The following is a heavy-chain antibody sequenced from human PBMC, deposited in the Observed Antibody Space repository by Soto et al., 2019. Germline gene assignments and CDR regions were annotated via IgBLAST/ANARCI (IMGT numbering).Heavy chain of an antibody. D-gene: IGHD5-12*01. J-gene: IGHJ4*02. CDR1: GFTFSSYG. Sequence: VQLEESGGGVVQPGRSLRLSCAASGFTFSSYGMHWVRQAPGKGLEWVSAISGSGGSTYYADSVKGRFTISRDNSKNTLYLQMNSLRAEDTAVYYCARYRSGAYDFDYWGQGILVTVSS. V-gene: IGHV3-23*04. CDR2: ISGSGGST. CDR3: ARYRSGAYDFDY.